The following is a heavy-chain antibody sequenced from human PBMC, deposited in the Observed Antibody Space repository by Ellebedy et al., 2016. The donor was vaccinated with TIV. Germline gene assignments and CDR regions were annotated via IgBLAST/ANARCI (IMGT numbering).Heavy chain of an antibody. CDR3: ARHSGSYLDAFDI. J-gene: IGHJ3*02. V-gene: IGHV1-18*01. D-gene: IGHD1-26*01. CDR1: GYTFSSYG. CDR2: INPNSGGT. Sequence: ASVKVSCKATGYTFSSYGFSWVRQAPGQGLEWMGWINPNSGGTNYAQKLQGRVTMTTDTSTSTAYMELRSLRSDDTAVYYCARHSGSYLDAFDIWGQGTMVTVSS.